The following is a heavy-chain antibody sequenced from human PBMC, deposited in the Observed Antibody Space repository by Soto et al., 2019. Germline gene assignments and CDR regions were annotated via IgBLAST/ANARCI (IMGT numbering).Heavy chain of an antibody. CDR3: ARERNMSGMDV. V-gene: IGHV1-8*01. D-gene: IGHD1-1*01. CDR1: GYTFTSYD. J-gene: IGHJ6*02. CDR2: MNPNSGNT. Sequence: QVQLVQSGAEVKKPGASVKVSCKASGYTFTSYDIIWVRQATGQGLEWMGWMNPNSGNTVYAQKFQDRVTMTRNTSIGTAYMELSSLRSEDTAVYYCARERNMSGMDVWGQGTTVTVSS.